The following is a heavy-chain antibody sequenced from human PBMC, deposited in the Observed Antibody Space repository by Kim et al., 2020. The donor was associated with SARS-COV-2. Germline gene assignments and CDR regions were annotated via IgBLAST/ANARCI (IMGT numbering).Heavy chain of an antibody. Sequence: GGSLRLSCAASGFTFSSYAMHWVRQAPGKGLEWVAVISYDGSNKYYADSVKGRFTIYRDNSKNTLYLQMNSLRAEDTAVYYCARDALTLGARYYYYGMDGWGQGTTVTVSS. J-gene: IGHJ6*02. V-gene: IGHV3-30*04. CDR1: GFTFSSYA. CDR3: ARDALTLGARYYYYGMDG. CDR2: ISYDGSNK. D-gene: IGHD3-10*01.